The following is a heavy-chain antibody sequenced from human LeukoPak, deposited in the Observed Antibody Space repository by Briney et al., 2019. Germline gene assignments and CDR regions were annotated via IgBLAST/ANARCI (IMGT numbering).Heavy chain of an antibody. V-gene: IGHV3-74*01. CDR3: ARGNSGYDFPY. Sequence: PGGSLRLSCAASGFPFRDCWMHWVRQVPGKGLVWVSRTNWDDSSTIYADSVKGRFTISRDNAKNSLYLQLNSLRDEDTAVYYCARGNSGYDFPYWGQGTLVTVSS. J-gene: IGHJ4*02. CDR2: TNWDDSST. CDR1: GFPFRDCW. D-gene: IGHD5-12*01.